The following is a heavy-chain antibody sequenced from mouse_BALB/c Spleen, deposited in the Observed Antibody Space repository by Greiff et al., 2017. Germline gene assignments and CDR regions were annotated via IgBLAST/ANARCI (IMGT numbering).Heavy chain of an antibody. CDR1: GFAFSSYD. Sequence: EVKLVESGGGLVKPGGSLKLSCAASGFAFSSYDMSWVRQTPEKRLEWVAYISSGGGSTYYPDTVKGRFTISRDNAKNTLYLQISSLKSEDTAMYYCARIYYGNYNYAMDYWGQGTSVTVSS. CDR2: ISSGGGST. CDR3: ARIYYGNYNYAMDY. J-gene: IGHJ4*01. D-gene: IGHD2-1*01. V-gene: IGHV5-12-1*01.